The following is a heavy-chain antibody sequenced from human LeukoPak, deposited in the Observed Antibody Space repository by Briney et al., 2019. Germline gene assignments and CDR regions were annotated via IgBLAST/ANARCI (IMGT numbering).Heavy chain of an antibody. CDR2: ISYDGSNK. V-gene: IGHV3-30-3*01. Sequence: GGSLRLSCAASGFTFSSYAVHWVRQAPGKGLEWVAVISYDGSNKYYADSVKGRFTISRDNSKNTLYLQMNSLRAEDTAVYYCAPGYLFDYWGQGILVTVSS. J-gene: IGHJ4*02. CDR3: APGYLFDY. CDR1: GFTFSSYA. D-gene: IGHD3-22*01.